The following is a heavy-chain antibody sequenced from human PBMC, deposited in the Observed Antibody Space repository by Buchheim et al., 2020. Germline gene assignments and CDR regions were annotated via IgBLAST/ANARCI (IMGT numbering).Heavy chain of an antibody. D-gene: IGHD2-2*02. CDR2: IYYSGST. Sequence: QLQLQESGPGLVKPSETLSLTCTVSGGSISSSSYYWGWIRQPPGKGLEWIGSIYYSGSTYYNPSLKSRVTISVDTSKNQFSLKLSSVTAADTAVYYCARQPVVVPAAIPGAFDIWGQGT. CDR3: ARQPVVVPAAIPGAFDI. V-gene: IGHV4-39*01. J-gene: IGHJ3*02. CDR1: GGSISSSSYY.